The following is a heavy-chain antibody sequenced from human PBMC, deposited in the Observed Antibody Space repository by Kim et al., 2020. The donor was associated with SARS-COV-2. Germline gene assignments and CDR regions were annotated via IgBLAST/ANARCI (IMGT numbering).Heavy chain of an antibody. CDR2: ISSSGSTI. J-gene: IGHJ6*02. CDR1: GFTFSSYE. V-gene: IGHV3-48*03. CDR3: ASSRGATYYVILTGYPLGYYYYGMEV. D-gene: IGHD3-9*01. Sequence: GGSLRLSCAASGFTFSSYEMNWVRQAPGKGLEWVSYISSSGSTIYYADSVKGRFTISRDNAKNSLYLQMNSLRAEDTAVYYCASSRGATYYVILTGYPLGYYYYGMEVWGQRPTVTVSS.